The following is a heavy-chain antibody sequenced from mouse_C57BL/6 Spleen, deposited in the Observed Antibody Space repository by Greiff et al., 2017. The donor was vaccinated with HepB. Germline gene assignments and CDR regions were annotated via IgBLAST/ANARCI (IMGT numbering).Heavy chain of an antibody. CDR1: GYTFTSYG. J-gene: IGHJ2*01. CDR3: ARRGGSSYFDY. D-gene: IGHD1-1*01. V-gene: IGHV1-81*01. Sequence: VQPQQSGAELARPGASVKLSCKASGYTFTSYGISWVKQRTGQGLEWIGEIYPRSGNTYYNEKFKGKATLTADKSSSTAYMELRSLTSEDSAVYFCARRGGSSYFDYWGQGTTLTVSS. CDR2: IYPRSGNT.